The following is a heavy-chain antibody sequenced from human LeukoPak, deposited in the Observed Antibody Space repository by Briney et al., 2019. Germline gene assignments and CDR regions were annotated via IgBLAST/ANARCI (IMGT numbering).Heavy chain of an antibody. CDR2: IYHSGST. V-gene: IGHV4-4*02. CDR3: ARVWYYDILTGYYVTEDGMDV. J-gene: IGHJ6*04. D-gene: IGHD3-9*01. CDR1: GGSISSSNW. Sequence: SETLSLTCAVSGGSISSSNWWSWVRQPPGKGLEWIGEIYHSGSTNYNPSLRSRVTISVDKSKYQFSLKLSSVTAADTAVYYCARVWYYDILTGYYVTEDGMDVWGKGTTVTVSS.